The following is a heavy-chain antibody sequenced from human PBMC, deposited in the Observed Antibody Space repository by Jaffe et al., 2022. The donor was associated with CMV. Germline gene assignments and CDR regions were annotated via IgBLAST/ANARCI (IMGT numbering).Heavy chain of an antibody. CDR1: GFTFSSYA. J-gene: IGHJ6*02. CDR2: ISGSGGST. D-gene: IGHD4-17*01. V-gene: IGHV3-23*01. Sequence: EVQLLESGGGLVQPGGSLRLSCAASGFTFSSYAMSWVRQAPGKGLEWVSAISGSGGSTYYADSVKGRFTISRDNSKNTLYLQMNSLRAEDTAVYYCAKSPDYGDYTWGIYYYYGMDVWGQGTTVTVSS. CDR3: AKSPDYGDYTWGIYYYYGMDV.